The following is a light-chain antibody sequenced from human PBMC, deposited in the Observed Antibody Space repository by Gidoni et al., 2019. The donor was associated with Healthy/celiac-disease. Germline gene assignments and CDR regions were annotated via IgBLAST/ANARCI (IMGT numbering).Light chain of an antibody. Sequence: DIQLPQSPSFLSASVGDRDTITCRASQGISSYLAWYQQKPGKAPKILIYAASTLQSGVPSRFSGSGSGTEFTLTISSLQPEDFATYYCQQLNSYPRTFGQGTKLEIK. V-gene: IGKV1-9*01. CDR3: QQLNSYPRT. CDR1: QGISSY. CDR2: AAS. J-gene: IGKJ2*01.